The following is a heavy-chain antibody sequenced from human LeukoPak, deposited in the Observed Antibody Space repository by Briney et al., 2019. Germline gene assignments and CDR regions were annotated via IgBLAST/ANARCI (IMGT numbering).Heavy chain of an antibody. D-gene: IGHD4/OR15-4a*01. Sequence: ASVKVSCKASGYTFTSYYMHWVRQAPGQGLEWMGIINPSGGSTSYAQKFQGRVTMTRDTSISTAYMELSRLRSDDTAVYYCARDLGLSFDYWGQGTLVTVSS. CDR3: ARDLGLSFDY. CDR2: INPSGGST. V-gene: IGHV1-46*01. J-gene: IGHJ4*02. CDR1: GYTFTSYY.